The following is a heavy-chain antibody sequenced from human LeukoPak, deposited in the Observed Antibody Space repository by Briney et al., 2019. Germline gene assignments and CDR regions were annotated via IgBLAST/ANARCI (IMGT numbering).Heavy chain of an antibody. J-gene: IGHJ4*02. Sequence: SQTLSLTCAISGDIVSSNSAAWNWIRQSPSRGLEWLGRTYYRSKWYNDYALSLKSRITINPDTSKNQFSLQLNSVTPEDTAVYYCARDPSSSWYLGYFDYWGQGTLVTVAS. CDR1: GDIVSSNSAA. D-gene: IGHD6-13*01. CDR3: ARDPSSSWYLGYFDY. V-gene: IGHV6-1*01. CDR2: TYYRSKWYN.